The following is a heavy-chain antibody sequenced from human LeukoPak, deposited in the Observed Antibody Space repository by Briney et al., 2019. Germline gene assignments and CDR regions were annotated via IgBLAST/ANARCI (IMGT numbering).Heavy chain of an antibody. V-gene: IGHV3-33*08. CDR2: IWYDGSNK. CDR3: ARGGELRFLEWLLPFDY. Sequence: PGGSLRLSCAASGFTFSSYSMNWVRQAPGKGLEWVAVIWYDGSNKYYADSVKGRFTISRDNSKNTLYLQMNSLRAEDTAVYYCARGGELRFLEWLLPFDYWGQGTLVTVSS. D-gene: IGHD3-3*01. CDR1: GFTFSSYS. J-gene: IGHJ4*02.